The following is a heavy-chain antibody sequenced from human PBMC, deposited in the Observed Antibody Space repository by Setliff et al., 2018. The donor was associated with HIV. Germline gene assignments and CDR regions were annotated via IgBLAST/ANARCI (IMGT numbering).Heavy chain of an antibody. CDR2: IYYSGST. V-gene: IGHV4-39*01. CDR1: CDSISSGTYY. J-gene: IGHJ6*02. Sequence: WETLSLTCSDSCDSISSGTYYRGWIRQPPGKGLEWIGSIYYSGSTYYNPSLKSRVTISVDTSKNQFSLKLSSVTAADTAVYYCARGKGSSGYYYYYGMDVWGQGTTVTVSS. D-gene: IGHD3-10*01. CDR3: ARGKGSSGYYYYYGMDV.